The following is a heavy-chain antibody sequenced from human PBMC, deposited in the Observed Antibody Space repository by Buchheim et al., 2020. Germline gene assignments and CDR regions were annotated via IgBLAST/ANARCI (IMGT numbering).Heavy chain of an antibody. CDR3: ARSYDFWSGYPPYYYGMDV. D-gene: IGHD3-3*01. V-gene: IGHV1-2*04. CDR2: INPNSGGT. J-gene: IGHJ6*02. Sequence: QVQLVQSGAEVKKPGASVKVSCKASGYTFTGYYMHWVRQATGQGLEWMGWINPNSGGTNYAQQFQGWVTMTRDTSISTAYMELSRLRSDDTAVYYCARSYDFWSGYPPYYYGMDVWGQGTT. CDR1: GYTFTGYY.